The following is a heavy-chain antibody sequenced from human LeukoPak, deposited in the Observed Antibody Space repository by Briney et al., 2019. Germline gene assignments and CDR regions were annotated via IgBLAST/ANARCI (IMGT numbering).Heavy chain of an antibody. CDR2: IYYSGST. Sequence: SETLSLTCTVSGGSISSSSYYWGWIRQPPGKGLEWIGNIYYSGSTYYNPSLKSRVTISVDTSKNQLSLKLSSVTAADTAVYYCARLDDHYYDSSGRPYFDYWGQGTLVTVSS. D-gene: IGHD3-22*01. V-gene: IGHV4-39*01. CDR3: ARLDDHYYDSSGRPYFDY. CDR1: GGSISSSSYY. J-gene: IGHJ4*02.